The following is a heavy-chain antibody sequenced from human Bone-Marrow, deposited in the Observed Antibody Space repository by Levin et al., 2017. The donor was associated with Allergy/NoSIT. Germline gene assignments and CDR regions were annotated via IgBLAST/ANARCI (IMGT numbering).Heavy chain of an antibody. CDR3: ARDPLDYGTNSGNY. V-gene: IGHV4-4*02. Sequence: TSETLSLTCTVSGGSISSSTWWSWVRQSPGKGLEWIGEIYHGGRTNYNPSLKSRVSMSVDKSKSQFSLKLSSVTAADTAVYYCARDPLDYGTNSGNYWGQGTLVTVSS. J-gene: IGHJ4*02. CDR1: GGSISSSTW. D-gene: IGHD4-17*01. CDR2: IYHGGRT.